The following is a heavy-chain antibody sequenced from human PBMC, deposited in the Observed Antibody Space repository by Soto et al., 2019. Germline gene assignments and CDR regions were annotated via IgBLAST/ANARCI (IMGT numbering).Heavy chain of an antibody. Sequence: QVTLKESGPVLVKPTETLTLTCTVSGFSLSSAGMGVSWIRQPPGKALEWLAHIFSNDEKSYSTSLKSRLTISKETSKSQVVLTMTNMDPVDTATYYCARIRVGRQLGGFDPWGQGILVTVSS. D-gene: IGHD3-16*01. V-gene: IGHV2-26*01. CDR3: ARIRVGRQLGGFDP. CDR1: GFSLSSAGMG. CDR2: IFSNDEK. J-gene: IGHJ5*02.